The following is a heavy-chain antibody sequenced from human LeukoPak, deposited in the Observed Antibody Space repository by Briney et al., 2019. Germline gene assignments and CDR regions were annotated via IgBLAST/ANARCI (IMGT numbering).Heavy chain of an antibody. V-gene: IGHV3-64D*09. CDR3: VTRGGVYGSGSYAFDI. CDR2: IRSNGDST. Sequence: GGSLRLSRSSSGFAFSSYAMHWVRPAPAKGLEYVSAIRSNGDSTHYADSVRGRFTISRDNSKNTLYLQMSSLRNEDTAVDYCVTRGGVYGSGSYAFDIWGHGTMVTVSS. D-gene: IGHD3-10*01. CDR1: GFAFSSYA. J-gene: IGHJ3*02.